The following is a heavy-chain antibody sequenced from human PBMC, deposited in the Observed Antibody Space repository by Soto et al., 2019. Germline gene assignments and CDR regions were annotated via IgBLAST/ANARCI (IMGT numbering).Heavy chain of an antibody. Sequence: QVQLVQSGAEVKKPGASVKVSCKASGYTFTSYGISWVRQAPGQGLEWMGWISAYNGNTNYAQKLQGRVTMTTDTAXXTXYXGLRSLRSDDTAVYYCARGGRDYVWGSYRRHYYFDYWGQGTLVTVSS. CDR3: ARGGRDYVWGSYRRHYYFDY. V-gene: IGHV1-18*01. CDR1: GYTFTSYG. D-gene: IGHD3-16*02. J-gene: IGHJ4*02. CDR2: ISAYNGNT.